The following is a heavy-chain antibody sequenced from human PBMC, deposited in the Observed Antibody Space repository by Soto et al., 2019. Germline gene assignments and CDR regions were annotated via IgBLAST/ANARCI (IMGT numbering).Heavy chain of an antibody. CDR3: ARVISRSYSSSPMDAFDI. D-gene: IGHD6-6*01. V-gene: IGHV1-8*01. J-gene: IGHJ3*02. Sequence: ASVKVSCKASGYTFTSYDINWVRQATGQGLEWMGWMNRNSGNTGYAQKFQGRVTMTRNTSISTAYMELSSLRSEDTAVYYCARVISRSYSSSPMDAFDIWGQGTMVTVSS. CDR1: GYTFTSYD. CDR2: MNRNSGNT.